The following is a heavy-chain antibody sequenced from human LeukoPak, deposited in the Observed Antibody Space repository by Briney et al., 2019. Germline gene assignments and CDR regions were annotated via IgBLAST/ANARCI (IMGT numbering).Heavy chain of an antibody. J-gene: IGHJ4*02. CDR1: GFTFDDYG. D-gene: IGHD1-26*01. CDR2: INWNGGST. Sequence: GGSLRLSCAASGFTFDDYGMSWVRHAPGKGMEWVSGINWNGGSTGYADSVKGRFTISRDNAKNSLYLQMNSLRAEDTALYYCASGGIYYGAAFDFWGQGTLVTVSS. V-gene: IGHV3-20*04. CDR3: ASGGIYYGAAFDF.